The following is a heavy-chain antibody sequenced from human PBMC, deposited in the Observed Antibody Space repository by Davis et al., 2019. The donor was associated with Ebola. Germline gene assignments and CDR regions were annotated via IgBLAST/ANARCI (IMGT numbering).Heavy chain of an antibody. CDR2: IWYDASNT. Sequence: GGSLRLSCAASGFIFSNYGMHWVRQAPGKGLQWVAVIWYDASNTYYADSVKGRFTISRDNSKNTLYLQLNSLRDEDTAVYYCARKAHGVYDAFDLWGQGTMVTVSS. J-gene: IGHJ3*01. D-gene: IGHD5/OR15-5a*01. CDR1: GFIFSNYG. CDR3: ARKAHGVYDAFDL. V-gene: IGHV3-33*01.